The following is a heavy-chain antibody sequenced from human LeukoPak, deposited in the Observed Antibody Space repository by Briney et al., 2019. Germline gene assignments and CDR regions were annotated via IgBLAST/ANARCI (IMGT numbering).Heavy chain of an antibody. CDR1: GFTFSSYA. J-gene: IGHJ4*02. V-gene: IGHV3-23*01. D-gene: IGHD6-19*01. CDR2: ISGSGGST. CDR3: AKSPEQWLGPLDY. Sequence: GGSLRLSCAASGFTFSSYAMSWVRQAPGKGLEWVSVISGSGGSTYYADSVKGRFTISRDNSKNTLYLQMNSLRAEDTAVYYCAKSPEQWLGPLDYWGQGTLVTVSS.